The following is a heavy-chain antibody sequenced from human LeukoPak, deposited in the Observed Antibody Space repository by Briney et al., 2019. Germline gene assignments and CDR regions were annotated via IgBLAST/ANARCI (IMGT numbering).Heavy chain of an antibody. V-gene: IGHV5-51*01. CDR1: GYSFTTYW. Sequence: GESLKISCKGSGYSFTTYWIGWVRQMPGKGLGWMGIIYPGDSDTRHSPSFQAQVTISADMSISTAYLPWISLKASDTAIYYCARYSSQFDYWGQGTLVTVSS. J-gene: IGHJ4*02. CDR3: ARYSSQFDY. CDR2: IYPGDSDT. D-gene: IGHD6-19*01.